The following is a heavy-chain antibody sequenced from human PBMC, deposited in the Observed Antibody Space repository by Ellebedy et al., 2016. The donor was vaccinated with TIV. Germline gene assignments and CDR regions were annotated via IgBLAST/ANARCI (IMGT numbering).Heavy chain of an antibody. CDR1: GYTFTNAY. J-gene: IGHJ6*02. CDR3: ARGYCSAATCPYGMDV. Sequence: ASVKVSCXASGYTFTNAYIHWVRQAPGQGLEWMGIMNPSTTGTTYAQKFQGRLTMTRDTSTSTVYMELSSLRSEDTAVYYCARGYCSAATCPYGMDVWGQGTTVTVSS. V-gene: IGHV1-46*01. D-gene: IGHD2-15*01. CDR2: MNPSTTGT.